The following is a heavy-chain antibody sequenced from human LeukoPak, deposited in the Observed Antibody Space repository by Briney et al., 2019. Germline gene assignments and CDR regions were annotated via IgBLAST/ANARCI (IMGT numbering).Heavy chain of an antibody. J-gene: IGHJ4*02. CDR3: ARGTSTTSWYVLDY. Sequence: SETLSLTCTVSGGSISSSNYYWGWIRQPPGKGLEWIGGIYYSGSTYYNPSLKSRVTMSVDTSKNQFSLKLSSVTAADTALYYCARGTSTTSWYVLDYWGQGTLVTVSS. D-gene: IGHD6-13*01. V-gene: IGHV4-39*07. CDR2: IYYSGST. CDR1: GGSISSSNYY.